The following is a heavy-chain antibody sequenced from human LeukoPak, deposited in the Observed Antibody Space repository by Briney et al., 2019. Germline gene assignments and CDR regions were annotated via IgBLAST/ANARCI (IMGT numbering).Heavy chain of an antibody. D-gene: IGHD3-10*01. CDR1: GYTFTSYD. CDR2: MNPNSGNT. V-gene: IGHV1-8*03. J-gene: IGHJ4*02. Sequence: ASVKVSCKASGYTFTSYDINRVRQATGQGLEWMGWMNPNSGNTGYAQKFQGRVTITRNTSISTAYMELSSLRSEDTAVYYCARTPTYYYGSGSHPSDYWGQGTLVTVSS. CDR3: ARTPTYYYGSGSHPSDY.